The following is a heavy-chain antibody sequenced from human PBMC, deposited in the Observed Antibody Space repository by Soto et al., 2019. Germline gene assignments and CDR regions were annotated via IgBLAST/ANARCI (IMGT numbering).Heavy chain of an antibody. Sequence: ASVKVSCKASGYTFSTYGITRVRQAPGQGLDWMGWINPFKGDTNSAARFQDRVTMTTDTSTRTAYMELRSLRSDDTAVYYCARVKVPAAILGAFDLWGQGTLVTVSS. D-gene: IGHD2-2*02. CDR3: ARVKVPAAILGAFDL. V-gene: IGHV1-18*01. CDR2: INPFKGDT. CDR1: GYTFSTYG. J-gene: IGHJ3*01.